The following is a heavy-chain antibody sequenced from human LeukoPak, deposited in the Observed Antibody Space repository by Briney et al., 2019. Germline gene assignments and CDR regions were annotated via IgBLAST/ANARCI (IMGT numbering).Heavy chain of an antibody. CDR1: GFTFTNAW. CDR3: ARDRVIAAAGNDAFDI. Sequence: GGSLRLSCAASGFTFTNAWMNWVRQAPGKGLEWVGRIKTKADGGTTDYAAPVKGRFTISRDDSKNTLFLQMNTLKIEDTAVYYCARDRVIAAAGNDAFDIWGQGTMVTVSS. CDR2: IKTKADGGTT. D-gene: IGHD6-13*01. J-gene: IGHJ3*02. V-gene: IGHV3-15*07.